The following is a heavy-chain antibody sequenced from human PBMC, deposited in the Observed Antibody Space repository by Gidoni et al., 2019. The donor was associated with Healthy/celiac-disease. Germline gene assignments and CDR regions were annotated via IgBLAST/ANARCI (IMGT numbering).Heavy chain of an antibody. CDR1: GGSISSGSYY. CDR3: ARDSLVDTAMVYYFDY. V-gene: IGHV4-61*02. J-gene: IGHJ4*02. Sequence: QVQLQESGPGLVKPSQTLSLTCTVSGGSISSGSYYWSWIRQPAGKGLEWIGRIYTSGSTNYNPSLKSRVTISVDTSKNQFSLKLSSVTAADTAVYYCARDSLVDTAMVYYFDYWGQGTLVTVSS. D-gene: IGHD5-18*01. CDR2: IYTSGST.